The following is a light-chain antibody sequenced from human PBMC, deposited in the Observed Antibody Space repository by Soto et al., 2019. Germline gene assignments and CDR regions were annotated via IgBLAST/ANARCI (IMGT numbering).Light chain of an antibody. V-gene: IGKV1-8*01. Sequence: AIRMTQSPSSLSASTGDRDTITWRPSQGISSYLAWYQQKPGKAPKLLIYAASNLQSGVPSRFSGSGSGTDFTLTLSCLQSEDFSTYYCQQYYSYPQITFGQGTRLEIK. CDR1: QGISSY. CDR2: AAS. CDR3: QQYYSYPQIT. J-gene: IGKJ5*01.